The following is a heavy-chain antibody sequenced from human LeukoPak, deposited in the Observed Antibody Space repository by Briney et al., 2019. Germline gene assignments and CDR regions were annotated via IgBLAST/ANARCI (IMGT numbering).Heavy chain of an antibody. J-gene: IGHJ4*02. V-gene: IGHV3-30*02. CDR3: AKATGNLGN. Sequence: GGSLRLSCAASGFTFSSYDIHWVRQAPGKGLEWVAFIRYDGSNKYYADSVKGRFTISRDNSKNTLYLQIYTLTAEDTAIYYCAKATGNLGNWGQGTQVTVSS. CDR2: IRYDGSNK. D-gene: IGHD1-1*01. CDR1: GFTFSSYD.